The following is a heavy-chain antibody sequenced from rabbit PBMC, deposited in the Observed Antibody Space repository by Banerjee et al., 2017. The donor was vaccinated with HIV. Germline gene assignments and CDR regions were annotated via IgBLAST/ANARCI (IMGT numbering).Heavy chain of an antibody. CDR1: GFSVSSSDW. J-gene: IGHJ4*01. Sequence: QQQLEESGGDLVKPEGSLTLTCKASGFSVSSSDWMSWVRQAPGKGLEWIGDIYLGASATTYYASWAKGRFTISKTSSTTVTLQMTSLTAADTATYFCAGSPYTVNSYGLNLWGPGTLVTVS. V-gene: IGHV1S45*01. CDR3: AGSPYTVNSYGLNL. CDR2: IYLGASATT. D-gene: IGHD6-1*01.